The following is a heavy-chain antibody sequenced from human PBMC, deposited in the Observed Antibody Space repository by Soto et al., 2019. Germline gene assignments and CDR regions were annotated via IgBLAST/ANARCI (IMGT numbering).Heavy chain of an antibody. J-gene: IGHJ5*02. CDR2: INHSGST. V-gene: IGHV4-34*01. D-gene: IGHD2-15*01. CDR3: ARSLSDIVVVVAFDP. CDR1: GGSFSGYY. Sequence: QVQLQQWGAGLLKPSETLSLTCAVYGGSFSGYYWSWIRQPPGKGLEWIGEINHSGSTNYNPSLKSRVTISVDPSKNLFSLKLSSVTAADTAVYYCARSLSDIVVVVAFDPWGQGTLVTVSS.